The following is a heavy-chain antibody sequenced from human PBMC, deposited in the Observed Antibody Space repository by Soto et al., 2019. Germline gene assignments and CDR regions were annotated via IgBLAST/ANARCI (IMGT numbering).Heavy chain of an antibody. Sequence: EVQLLESGGGLTQPGGSLRLSCAASGFIFSDYAMYWVRQAPGKGLEWVSVISGSDGTTYYADSVRGRFTMSRDNSRNTSYMQMMSLRVEETAVYYCAKVIGGSESYWGGSHYYYALDVWGQGTTVTVSS. CDR3: AKVIGGSESYWGGSHYYYALDV. CDR1: GFIFSDYA. CDR2: ISGSDGTT. D-gene: IGHD3-10*01. V-gene: IGHV3-23*01. J-gene: IGHJ6*02.